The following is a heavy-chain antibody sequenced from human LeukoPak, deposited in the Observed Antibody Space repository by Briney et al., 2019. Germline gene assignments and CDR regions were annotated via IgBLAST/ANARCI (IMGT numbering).Heavy chain of an antibody. CDR1: GFAFSSYA. Sequence: GGSLRLSCATSGFAFSSYAMHWVRQAPGKGLEWVAFIRSDGTNNYYAVSVRGRFTISRDNSKNTVYLQMSSLRAGDTSIYFWPKASAGNFDRRYPRGPLDYWGQGTLVTVSS. J-gene: IGHJ4*02. CDR2: IRSDGTNN. CDR3: PKASAGNFDRRYPRGPLDY. D-gene: IGHD3-9*01. V-gene: IGHV3-30*02.